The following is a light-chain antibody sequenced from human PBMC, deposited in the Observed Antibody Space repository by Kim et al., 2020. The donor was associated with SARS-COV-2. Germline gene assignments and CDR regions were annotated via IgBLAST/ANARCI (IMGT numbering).Light chain of an antibody. Sequence: APGRQARITCGGNNIGSKSVHWYQQKPGQAPVLVIYYDSDRPSGIPERFSGSNSGNTATLTISRVEAGDEANYYCQVWDSTSDHPVFGGGTKVTVL. CDR1: NIGSKS. V-gene: IGLV3-21*04. CDR3: QVWDSTSDHPV. CDR2: YDS. J-gene: IGLJ3*02.